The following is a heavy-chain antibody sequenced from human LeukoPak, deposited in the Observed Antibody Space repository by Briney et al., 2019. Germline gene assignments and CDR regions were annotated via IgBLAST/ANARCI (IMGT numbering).Heavy chain of an antibody. V-gene: IGHV3-23*01. CDR1: GFTFGNCV. CDR3: AKEGSLRNFGLHAVFDY. D-gene: IGHD3/OR15-3a*01. CDR2: ISDIDDKT. J-gene: IGHJ4*02. Sequence: GGSLRLSCVGSGFTFGNCVMTWVRQAPGGGLEWVSTISDIDDKTYYADSVKGRFTISRDNSKNTLYLQMNSLRADDTAVYFCAKEGSLRNFGLHAVFDYWGQGTLVTVSS.